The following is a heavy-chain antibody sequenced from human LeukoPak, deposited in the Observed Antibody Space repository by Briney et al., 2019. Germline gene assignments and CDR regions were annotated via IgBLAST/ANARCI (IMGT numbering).Heavy chain of an antibody. CDR3: ARERGYCSGSGCYGSDY. CDR1: GYTFTTFY. D-gene: IGHD2-2*01. Sequence: ASXKVSCKASGYTFTTFYIHWVRQAPGQGREWMGKVNPTSGVSTYAQKFQGRVTISRDTAKSTVYMELSSLRSDDAAVYFCARERGYCSGSGCYGSDYWGQGTLVTVSS. V-gene: IGHV1-46*01. J-gene: IGHJ4*02. CDR2: VNPTSGVS.